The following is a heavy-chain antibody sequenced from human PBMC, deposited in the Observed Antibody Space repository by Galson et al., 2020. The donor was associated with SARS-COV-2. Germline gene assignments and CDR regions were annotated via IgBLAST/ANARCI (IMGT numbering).Heavy chain of an antibody. Sequence: GSLRLSCAASGLTFGNTEMNWVRQAPGKGLEWLSYISMSGITIYYADSVKGRFTISRDNAENSPYLQMNSLRAEDTGIYYCATGDVWFESWGQGTLVTVSS. D-gene: IGHD7-27*01. CDR1: GLTFGNTE. J-gene: IGHJ5*01. CDR2: ISMSGITI. V-gene: IGHV3-48*03. CDR3: ATGDVWFES.